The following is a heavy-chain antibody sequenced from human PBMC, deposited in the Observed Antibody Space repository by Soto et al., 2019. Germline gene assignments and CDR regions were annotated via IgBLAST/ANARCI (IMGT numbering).Heavy chain of an antibody. Sequence: EVQLVESGGGLVQPGGSLRLTCAASGFTFSRNWMSWLRQAPGKGLEWEANIKNDGSEEWYVDSVKGRFTISRDNAKNLVYFQMNSLRVEDTAVYYCARDSARGTMDVWGKGTTVIVSS. CDR2: IKNDGSEE. CDR3: ARDSARGTMDV. J-gene: IGHJ6*03. V-gene: IGHV3-7*01. D-gene: IGHD3-10*01. CDR1: GFTFSRNW.